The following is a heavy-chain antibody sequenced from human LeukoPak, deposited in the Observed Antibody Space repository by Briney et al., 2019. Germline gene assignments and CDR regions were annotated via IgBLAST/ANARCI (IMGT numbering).Heavy chain of an antibody. V-gene: IGHV1-18*01. Sequence: ASVKVSCKASGYDFTSVGITWVRRAPGQGLEWMGWISAYNGNTNYAQKLQGRVTMTTDTSTSTAYMELRSLRSDDTAVYYCARDDALVATGSFDYWGQGTLVTVSS. D-gene: IGHD5-12*01. CDR1: GYDFTSVG. CDR3: ARDDALVATGSFDY. CDR2: ISAYNGNT. J-gene: IGHJ4*02.